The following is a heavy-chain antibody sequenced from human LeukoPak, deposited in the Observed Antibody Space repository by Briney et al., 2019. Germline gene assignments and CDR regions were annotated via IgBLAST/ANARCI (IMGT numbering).Heavy chain of an antibody. CDR3: AKDLEGARWGTPRTFDI. D-gene: IGHD3-16*01. J-gene: IGHJ3*02. CDR1: GFTFSSYA. V-gene: IGHV3-23*01. Sequence: PGGSLRLSCAASGFTFSSYAMSWVRQAPGKGLEWVSAISGSGDSTYYADSVRGRFTISRDNSKNTLYLQMNSLRAEDTAVYYCAKDLEGARWGTPRTFDIWGQGTMVIVSS. CDR2: ISGSGDST.